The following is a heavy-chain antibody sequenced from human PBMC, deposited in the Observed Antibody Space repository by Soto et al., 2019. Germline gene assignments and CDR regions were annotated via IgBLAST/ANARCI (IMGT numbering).Heavy chain of an antibody. V-gene: IGHV1-3*01. D-gene: IGHD2-21*01. J-gene: IGHJ6*02. CDR2: INAGNGNT. Sequence: GASVKVSCKASGYTFTSYAMHWVRQAPGQRLEWMGWINAGNGNTKYSQKFQGRVTITRDTSASTAYMELSSLRSEDTAVYYCAREGVDFRPITGILWWQWDVWGQGTTVTVSS. CDR1: GYTFTSYA. CDR3: AREGVDFRPITGILWWQWDV.